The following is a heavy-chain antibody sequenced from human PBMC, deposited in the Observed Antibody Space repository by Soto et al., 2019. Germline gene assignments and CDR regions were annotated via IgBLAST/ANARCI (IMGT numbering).Heavy chain of an antibody. CDR3: VRRRYCGVDCYIKFYYGMDV. D-gene: IGHD2-21*02. Sequence: QVQLVQSGAEVRKPGSSVEVSCMASGSTFSSYTVNWVRQAPGQGLEWIGRIIPVLGVTHYARRFQGRVTIPADRSRXTXYXXLPSLTSEDTAVYYCVRRRYCGVDCYIKFYYGMDVWGQGTTVTVSS. J-gene: IGHJ6*02. CDR1: GSTFSSYT. CDR2: IIPVLGVT. V-gene: IGHV1-69*02.